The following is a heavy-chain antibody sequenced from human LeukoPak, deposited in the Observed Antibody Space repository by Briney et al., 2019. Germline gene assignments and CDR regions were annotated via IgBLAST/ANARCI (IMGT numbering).Heavy chain of an antibody. CDR3: ARINRDLYGPGSPYPDV. CDR1: GFTFSSYG. Sequence: PGGSLRLSCAASGFTFSSYGMHWVRQAPGKGLEWVAFIRYDGSNKYYADSVKGRFTISRDNSKNTLYLQMNNLRAEDTAVYYCARINRDLYGPGSPYPDVWGKGTTVTISS. V-gene: IGHV3-30*02. D-gene: IGHD3-10*01. CDR2: IRYDGSNK. J-gene: IGHJ6*04.